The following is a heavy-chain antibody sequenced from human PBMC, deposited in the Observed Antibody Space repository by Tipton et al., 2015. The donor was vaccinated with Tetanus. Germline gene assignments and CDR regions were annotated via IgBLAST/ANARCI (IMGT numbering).Heavy chain of an antibody. V-gene: IGHV4-34*01. J-gene: IGHJ5*02. CDR2: ISHSGSS. Sequence: TLSLTCTVSGGSFSLYYWNWVRQSPGKGLEWIGEISHSGSSSYSPSLKSRVTISVDTSKNQFSLRLRSVAAADTAVYFCARLKSQGPNGLNWLDPWGRGTPVTVSS. D-gene: IGHD4/OR15-4a*01. CDR1: GGSFSLYY. CDR3: ARLKSQGPNGLNWLDP.